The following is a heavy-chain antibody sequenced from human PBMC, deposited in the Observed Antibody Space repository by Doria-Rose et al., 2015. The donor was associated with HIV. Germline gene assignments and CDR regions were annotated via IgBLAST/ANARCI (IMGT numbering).Heavy chain of an antibody. J-gene: IGHJ6*03. CDR1: GFSFESYA. CDR3: AKAPIIGPKYYFYMDV. Sequence: VQLVQSRGGLVQPGRSLRLSCVGSGFSFESYAMHWVRLAPGKGLEWVAGISWDSGAKGNADSVEGRCTISRDNAKKSVYLEMRSLRPEDTAFYYCAKAPIIGPKYYFYMDVWGKGTSVTVSS. V-gene: IGHV3-9*01. D-gene: IGHD3-3*01. CDR2: ISWDSGAK.